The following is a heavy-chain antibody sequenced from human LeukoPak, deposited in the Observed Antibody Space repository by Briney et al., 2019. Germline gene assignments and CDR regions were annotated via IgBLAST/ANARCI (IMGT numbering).Heavy chain of an antibody. D-gene: IGHD7-27*01. V-gene: IGHV4-39*07. CDR3: AREVNWGSLSSLDY. Sequence: SETLSLTCTVSGGSISSGSYYWSWIRQPPGKGLEWIGEINHSGSTNYNPSLKSRVTISVDTSKNQFSLKLSSVTAADTAVYYCAREVNWGSLSSLDYWGQGTLVTVSS. CDR1: GGSISSGSYY. CDR2: INHSGST. J-gene: IGHJ4*02.